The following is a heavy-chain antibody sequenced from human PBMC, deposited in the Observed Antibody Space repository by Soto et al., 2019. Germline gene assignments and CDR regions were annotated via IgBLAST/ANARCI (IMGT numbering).Heavy chain of an antibody. CDR3: ARDPTGSGSYYYGMDV. D-gene: IGHD6-19*01. J-gene: IGHJ6*02. V-gene: IGHV1-18*04. CDR1: GYTFTSYG. CDR2: ISAYNGNT. Sequence: ASVKVSCKASGYTFTSYGISWVRQAPGQGLEWMGWISAYNGNTNYAQKLQGRVTMTTDTSTSTAYMELRSLRSDDTAVYYCARDPTGSGSYYYGMDVWGQGTTVTVSS.